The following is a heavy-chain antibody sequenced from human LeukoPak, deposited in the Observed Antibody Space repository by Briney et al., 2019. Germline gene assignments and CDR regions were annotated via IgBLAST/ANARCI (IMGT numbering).Heavy chain of an antibody. V-gene: IGHV3-48*04. J-gene: IGHJ4*02. CDR1: GFTFSDYS. CDR2: ISDDSITT. CDR3: ARERKSGYYYDLYY. D-gene: IGHD3-22*01. Sequence: GGSLRLFCAVSGFTFSDYSVNWVRQAPGKGLEWVSYISDDSITTYYADSVKGRFTLSRDNAKNSLYLQMNSLRAEDTAVYYCARERKSGYYYDLYYWGQGTLVTLSS.